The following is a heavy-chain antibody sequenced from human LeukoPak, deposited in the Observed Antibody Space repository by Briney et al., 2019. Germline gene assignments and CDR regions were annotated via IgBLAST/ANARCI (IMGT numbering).Heavy chain of an antibody. CDR3: GRWGIEAAIDY. V-gene: IGHV3-7*01. D-gene: IGHD2-2*01. CDR2: INPDGSET. Sequence: GGSLRLSCATFGFTFGPYWMNWVRQAPGKGLEWVANINPDGSETYYLDSVKGRFTIARDNVKNSLYLLMDSLRADDTAMYYCGRWGIEAAIDYWGQGTLVTVSS. CDR1: GFTFGPYW. J-gene: IGHJ4*02.